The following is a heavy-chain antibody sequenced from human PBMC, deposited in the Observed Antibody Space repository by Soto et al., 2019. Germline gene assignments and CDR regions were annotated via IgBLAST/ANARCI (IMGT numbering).Heavy chain of an antibody. V-gene: IGHV3-30*18. Sequence: QVDLVESGGGVVQPGRSLRLSCEASGFTFSAYGMHGVRQAPGKGLEWVAAISNNGNDRYYADSVKGRFTISRDNCKNTLYLQMNSLRSEDTAIYYRPKGTAVAYQWVASWGQGTLVTVSS. J-gene: IGHJ5*01. CDR1: GFTFSAYG. D-gene: IGHD6-19*01. CDR2: ISNNGNDR. CDR3: PKGTAVAYQWVAS.